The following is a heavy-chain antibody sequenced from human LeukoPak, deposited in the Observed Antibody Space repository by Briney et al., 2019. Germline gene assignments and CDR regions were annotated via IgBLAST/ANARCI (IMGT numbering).Heavy chain of an antibody. CDR1: GFTFSTYS. Sequence: GGSLRLSCAASGFTFSTYSMNWVRQAPGKGLEWVSSISSSSSYIYYADSVKGRFTISRDNSKNTLYLQMNSLRAEDTAVYYCAKDQDTRYYDFWSGYLAFDIWGQGTMVTVSS. D-gene: IGHD3-3*01. CDR2: ISSSSSYI. J-gene: IGHJ3*02. CDR3: AKDQDTRYYDFWSGYLAFDI. V-gene: IGHV3-21*04.